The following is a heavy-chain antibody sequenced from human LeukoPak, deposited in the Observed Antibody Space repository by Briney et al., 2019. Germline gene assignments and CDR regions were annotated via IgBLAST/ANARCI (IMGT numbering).Heavy chain of an antibody. CDR3: ARGAREVMTAIVFT. Sequence: GGSLRLSCAASGFTFSSYGMHWVRQAPGKGLEWVAVIWYDGSNKYYADSVKGRFTISRDNSKNTLYLQMNSLRAEDTAVYYCARGAREVMTAIVFTWGQGTLVTVSS. D-gene: IGHD2-21*02. CDR2: IWYDGSNK. V-gene: IGHV3-33*01. J-gene: IGHJ5*02. CDR1: GFTFSSYG.